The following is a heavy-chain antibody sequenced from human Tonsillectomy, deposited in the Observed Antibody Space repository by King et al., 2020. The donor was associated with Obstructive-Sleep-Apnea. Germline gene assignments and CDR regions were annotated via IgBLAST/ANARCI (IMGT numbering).Heavy chain of an antibody. CDR3: AKDGGGLLNYLDGVGNAGNYFRT. CDR2: ITDSGVNT. D-gene: IGHD3-3*01. J-gene: IGHJ5*02. V-gene: IGHV3-23*04. Sequence: VQLVESGGGLAQPGGSLRLSCAASGFTFTSYAMSWVRQAPGKGLEWVSTITDSGVNTYYADSVKGRFTISRDNSKNTLYLQVYSLGAEDTAVYYCAKDGGGLLNYLDGVGNAGNYFRTWGRGTLVTVPS. CDR1: GFTFTSYA.